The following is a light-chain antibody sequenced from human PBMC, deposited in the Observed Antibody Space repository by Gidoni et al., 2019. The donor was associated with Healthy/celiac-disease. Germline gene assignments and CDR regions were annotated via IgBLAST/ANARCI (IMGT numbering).Light chain of an antibody. V-gene: IGKV3-15*01. J-gene: IGKJ1*01. CDR2: GAS. Sequence: EIEMTQSPATLSVSPGERATLSCRASQSVSSNLAWYQQKPGQAPRLLIYGASTRATGIPARFSGSGSGTEFTLTISSLQSEDFAVYYCQQYNNWPPTFXQXTKVEIK. CDR3: QQYNNWPPT. CDR1: QSVSSN.